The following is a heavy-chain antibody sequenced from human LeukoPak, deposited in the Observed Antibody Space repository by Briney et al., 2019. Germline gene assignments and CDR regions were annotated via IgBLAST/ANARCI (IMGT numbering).Heavy chain of an antibody. D-gene: IGHD3-22*01. Sequence: PSETLSLTCTVSGGSISSYYWSWIRQPPGKGLEWIGYIYYSGSTNYNPSLKSRVTISVDTSKNQFSLKLSSVTAADTAVYYCARMSSGYYGASFDYWGQGTLVTVSS. CDR1: GGSISSYY. V-gene: IGHV4-59*08. CDR3: ARMSSGYYGASFDY. CDR2: IYYSGST. J-gene: IGHJ4*02.